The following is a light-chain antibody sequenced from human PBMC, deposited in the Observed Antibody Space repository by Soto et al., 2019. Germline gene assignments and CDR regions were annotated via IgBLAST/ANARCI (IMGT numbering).Light chain of an antibody. J-gene: IGKJ2*01. CDR1: QSLVYSDGTTY. V-gene: IGKV2-30*01. CDR2: KVS. CDR3: LHDKHWLNN. Sequence: EAVMTQSPLSLPVTLGQPASISCSSSQSLVYSDGTTYLSWFQQRPGQSPRRLISKVSSRDSGVPDRCIGSGSVADFTLNISRVEAEDVGVDYWLHDKHWLNNFSQGTKLLSK.